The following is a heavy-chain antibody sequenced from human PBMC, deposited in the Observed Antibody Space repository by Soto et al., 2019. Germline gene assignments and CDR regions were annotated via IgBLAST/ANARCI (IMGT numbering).Heavy chain of an antibody. CDR3: ARAPDYDSSGYSH. J-gene: IGHJ4*02. Sequence: QVQLQESGPGLVKPSQTLSLTCTVSGGSISSGDYYWSWIRQPPGKGLEWIGYIYYSGSTYYNPSLKSRVTISVDTSKNQCSRKLSSVTAADTAVYYCARAPDYDSSGYSHWGQGTLVTVSS. CDR2: IYYSGST. D-gene: IGHD3-22*01. CDR1: GGSISSGDYY. V-gene: IGHV4-30-4*01.